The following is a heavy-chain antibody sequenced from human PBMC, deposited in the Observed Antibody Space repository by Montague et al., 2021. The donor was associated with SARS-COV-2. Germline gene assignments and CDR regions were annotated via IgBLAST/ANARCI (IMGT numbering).Heavy chain of an antibody. CDR2: IYNSGST. D-gene: IGHD6-13*01. CDR3: ARVGRGSSWYEVAFDI. V-gene: IGHV4-59*01. Sequence: SETLSLTCTVSGGSISRYSWTWIRQPPGKGLEWIGYIYNSGSTNSNPSLTRRVTISVDTSTNQFSLKLSPVAAAATAADFCARVGRGSSWYEVAFDIWGQGTMVTVSS. CDR1: GGSISRYS. J-gene: IGHJ3*02.